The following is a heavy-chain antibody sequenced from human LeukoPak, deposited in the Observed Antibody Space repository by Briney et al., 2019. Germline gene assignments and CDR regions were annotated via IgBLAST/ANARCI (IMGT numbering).Heavy chain of an antibody. Sequence: GTSLRLSCAASGFTFSSHGMHWVRQAPGKGLEWVSGIWYDGRNSYYADPVKGRFATSRDNSKNTLYLQMNSLRAEDTALYYCAKGMYSSSCYYFDYWGQGTLVTVSS. CDR3: AKGMYSSSCYYFDY. V-gene: IGHV3-33*06. D-gene: IGHD6-13*01. CDR1: GFTFSSHG. J-gene: IGHJ4*02. CDR2: IWYDGRNS.